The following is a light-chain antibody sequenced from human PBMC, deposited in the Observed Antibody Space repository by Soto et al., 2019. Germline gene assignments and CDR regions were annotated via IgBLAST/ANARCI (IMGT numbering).Light chain of an antibody. CDR2: GAS. CDR1: QSVSGSY. J-gene: IGKJ1*01. Sequence: EIVLTQSPGTLSLSPGERVTLSVRASQSVSGSYLAWYQQKPGQAPRLLIYGASSRATVIPDMFSGSGSGTDFTLTISRLEPEDVAVYYCQQYGRSVGFGQGTKVDIK. V-gene: IGKV3-20*01. CDR3: QQYGRSVG.